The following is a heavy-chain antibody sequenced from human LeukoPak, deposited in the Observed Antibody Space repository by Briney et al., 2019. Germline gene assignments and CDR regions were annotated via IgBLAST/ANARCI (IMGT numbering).Heavy chain of an antibody. CDR3: ARVGAWELQRVFEY. V-gene: IGHV3-7*01. CDR2: IHKAGSES. Sequence: PGGSLRLSCAASGFTFSNYWMTWVRQVPGKGMEWVANIHKAGSESYYVDSVKSGFAISRDNAKNSLYLQLCSLRVEDTAVYYCARVGAWELQRVFEYWGQGTLVTVSS. J-gene: IGHJ4*02. D-gene: IGHD1-26*01. CDR1: GFTFSNYW.